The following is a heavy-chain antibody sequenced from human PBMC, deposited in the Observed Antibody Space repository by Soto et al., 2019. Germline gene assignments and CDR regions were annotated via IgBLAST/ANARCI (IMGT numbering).Heavy chain of an antibody. V-gene: IGHV3-15*01. Sequence: GGSLRLSCAASGFTFSNAWMSWVRQAPGKGLEWVGRIKSKTDGGTTDYAAPVKGRFTISRDNAKNSLYLQMNSLRAEDTAVYYCARVGTAAQNAFDIWGQGTMVTVS. J-gene: IGHJ3*02. CDR2: IKSKTDGGTT. CDR1: GFTFSNAW. D-gene: IGHD1-1*01. CDR3: ARVGTAAQNAFDI.